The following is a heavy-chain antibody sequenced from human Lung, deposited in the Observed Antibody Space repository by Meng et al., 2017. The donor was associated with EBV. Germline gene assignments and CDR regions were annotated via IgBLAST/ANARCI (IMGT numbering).Heavy chain of an antibody. V-gene: IGHV4-30-4*01. J-gene: IGHJ2*01. Sequence: QGQLKESGPGLVKPSQTLSLTCTVSGGSISSSNYYWSWIRQPPGKGLEWSGHIYNSGSTYYNPSLKSRITISVDTSKNQFSLKLSSVTAADTAVYYCARGQKGYFDLWGRGTLVTVSS. CDR1: GGSISSSNYY. CDR2: IYNSGST. CDR3: ARGQKGYFDL.